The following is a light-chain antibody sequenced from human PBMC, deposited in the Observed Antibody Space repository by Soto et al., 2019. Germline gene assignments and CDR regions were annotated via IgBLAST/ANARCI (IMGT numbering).Light chain of an antibody. V-gene: IGLV2-8*01. CDR3: SSYAGSNNVV. CDR2: EVS. J-gene: IGLJ2*01. CDR1: SSDFGAYKS. Sequence: QSALTQPASVSGSPGQSITISCTGTSSDFGAYKSVSWYQQHPGEAPKLMIYEVSKRPSGVPDRFSGSKSGNTASLTVSGLQPEDDSNYYCSSYAGSNNVVFGGGTKLTVL.